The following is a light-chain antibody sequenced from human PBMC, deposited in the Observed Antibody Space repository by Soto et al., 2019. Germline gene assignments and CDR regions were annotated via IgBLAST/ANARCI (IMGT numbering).Light chain of an antibody. CDR2: GAS. J-gene: IGKJ1*01. V-gene: IGKV3-20*01. Sequence: EIVLTHSPGTLSVSPWEIATLSCRASQSVSSSYLAWYQQKPGQAPRLLIYGASSRATGIPDRFSGSGSRTEFTLTISSLQPDDFATYYCQQYNSYSWTFGQATKVDIK. CDR3: QQYNSYSWT. CDR1: QSVSSSY.